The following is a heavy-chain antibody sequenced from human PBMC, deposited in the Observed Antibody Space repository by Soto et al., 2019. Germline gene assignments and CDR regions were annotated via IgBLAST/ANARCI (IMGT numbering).Heavy chain of an antibody. CDR1: GYTFTGYA. D-gene: IGHD6-19*01. Sequence: ASVKVSCKASGYTFTGYAMHWVRQAPGQRLEWMGWINAGNGNTKYSQKFQGRVTITRDTSASTAYMELSSLRSEDTAVYYCARAVAVAADYGMDVWGQGTTVTVSS. J-gene: IGHJ6*02. CDR3: ARAVAVAADYGMDV. CDR2: INAGNGNT. V-gene: IGHV1-3*01.